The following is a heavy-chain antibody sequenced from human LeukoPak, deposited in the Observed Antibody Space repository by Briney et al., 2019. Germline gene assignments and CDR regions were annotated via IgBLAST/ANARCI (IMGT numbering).Heavy chain of an antibody. D-gene: IGHD5-18*01. CDR3: ARARGYSYGYYFDY. Sequence: GSLRLSCAASGFTFSSYWMHWVRQAPGKGLVWVSRINSDGSSTAYADSVKGRFTISRDNAKNTLYLQMNSLTDEDTAVYYCARARGYSYGYYFDYWGQGTLVTVSS. V-gene: IGHV3-74*01. J-gene: IGHJ4*02. CDR2: INSDGSST. CDR1: GFTFSSYW.